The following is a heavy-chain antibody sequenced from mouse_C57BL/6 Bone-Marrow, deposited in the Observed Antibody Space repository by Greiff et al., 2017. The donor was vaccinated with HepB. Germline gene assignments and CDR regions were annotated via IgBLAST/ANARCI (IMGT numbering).Heavy chain of an antibody. Sequence: DVMLVESGGDLVKPGGSLKLSCAASGFTFSSYGMSWVRQTPDKRLEWVATISSGGSYTYYPDSVKGRFTISRDNAKNTLYLQMSSLKSEDTAMYYGARTRYGNYPMDYWGQGTSVTVSS. V-gene: IGHV5-6*02. CDR3: ARTRYGNYPMDY. CDR1: GFTFSSYG. CDR2: ISSGGSYT. J-gene: IGHJ4*01. D-gene: IGHD2-1*01.